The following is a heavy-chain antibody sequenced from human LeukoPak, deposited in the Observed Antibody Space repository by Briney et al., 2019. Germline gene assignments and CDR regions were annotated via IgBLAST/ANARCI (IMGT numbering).Heavy chain of an antibody. J-gene: IGHJ4*02. D-gene: IGHD5-12*01. CDR3: AGEGGYDSGRSLNY. CDR1: GYTFTGYY. V-gene: IGHV1-2*02. Sequence: ASVKVSCKASGYTFTGYYMHWVRQAPGQGLEWMGWINPNSGGTNYAQKLQGRVTMTRDTSISTAYMELSRLRSDDTAVYYCAGEGGYDSGRSLNYWGQGTLVTVSS. CDR2: INPNSGGT.